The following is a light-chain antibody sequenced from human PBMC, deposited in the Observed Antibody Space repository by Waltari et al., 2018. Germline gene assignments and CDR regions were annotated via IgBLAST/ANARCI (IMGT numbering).Light chain of an antibody. Sequence: DIVLTQSPGTLSFSPGERATLSCRASQSISRYLAWYQQKAGQAPRLLIYAASSRATGIPDRFSGSGSGTDFSLTISRLEPEDFAVYYCQNHERLPAMFCQGTKVEIK. V-gene: IGKV3-20*01. J-gene: IGKJ1*01. CDR2: AAS. CDR3: QNHERLPAM. CDR1: QSISRY.